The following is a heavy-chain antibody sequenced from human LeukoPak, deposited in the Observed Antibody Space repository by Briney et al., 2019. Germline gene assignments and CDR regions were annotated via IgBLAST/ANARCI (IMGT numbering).Heavy chain of an antibody. V-gene: IGHV3-74*01. J-gene: IGHJ4*02. CDR2: VKSDGITT. CDR1: GSTFSRYW. CDR3: AKVRQWPTPDY. D-gene: IGHD6-19*01. Sequence: PGGSLRLSCAASGSTFSRYWMHWVRQVPGKGLVWVSLVKSDGITTIYADSVKGRFTISRDNAKNTLYLQMNSLRAEDTAVYYCAKVRQWPTPDYWGQGTLVTVSS.